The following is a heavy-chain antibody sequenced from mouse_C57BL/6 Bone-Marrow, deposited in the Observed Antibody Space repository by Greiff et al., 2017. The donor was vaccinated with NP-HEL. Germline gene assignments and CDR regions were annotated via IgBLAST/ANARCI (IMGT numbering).Heavy chain of an antibody. CDR1: GYTFTDYY. V-gene: IGHV1-19*01. Sequence: VQLQQSGPVLVKPGASVKMSCKASGYTFTDYYMNWVKQSHGKSLEWIGVINPYNGGTSYNQKFKGKATLTVAKSSSTAYMKLNSLTSEDSAFYYCAELAWFAYWGQGTLVTVSA. CDR2: INPYNGGT. J-gene: IGHJ3*01. CDR3: AELAWFAY.